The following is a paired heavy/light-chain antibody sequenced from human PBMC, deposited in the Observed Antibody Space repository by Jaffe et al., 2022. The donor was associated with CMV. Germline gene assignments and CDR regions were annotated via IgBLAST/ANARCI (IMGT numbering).Heavy chain of an antibody. J-gene: IGHJ4*02. CDR1: GFTFSFSTYD. CDR2: ISSDESDK. Sequence: QVQLVESGGGVVQPGRSLRLSCAASGFTFSFSTYDMHWVRQAPGKGLEWVALISSDESDKDYADSVRGRFTISRDNSKNTLYLQMDSLRLDDTAIYFCANALYNWKFYPLNYWGLGTLVTVSP. CDR3: ANALYNWKFYPLNY. V-gene: IGHV3-30*18. D-gene: IGHD1-20*01.
Light chain of an antibody. CDR1: NIETKR. J-gene: IGLJ3*02. CDR3: QVWDSSPLV. V-gene: IGLV3-9*01. CDR2: RNT. Sequence: SYELTQPLSVSVSLGQTATISCAGNNIETKRVHWYQQKPGQAPVVVIYRNTNRASGIPDRISGSNSGNTATLTISGAQAEDEADYYCQVWDSSPLVFGGGTKLTVL.